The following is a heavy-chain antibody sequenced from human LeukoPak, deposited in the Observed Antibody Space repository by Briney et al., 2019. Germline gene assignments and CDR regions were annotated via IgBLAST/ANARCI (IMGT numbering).Heavy chain of an antibody. CDR1: GFTFSSYA. V-gene: IGHV3-30-3*01. CDR2: ISYDGSNK. CDR3: ASLTLYCSGGSCYSREAFDI. D-gene: IGHD2-15*01. Sequence: GRYLRLSCAASGFTFSSYAMHWVRQAPGKGLEWVAVISYDGSNKYYADSVKGRFTISRDNSKNTLYLQMNSLRAEDTAVYYCASLTLYCSGGSCYSREAFDIWGQGTMVTVSS. J-gene: IGHJ3*02.